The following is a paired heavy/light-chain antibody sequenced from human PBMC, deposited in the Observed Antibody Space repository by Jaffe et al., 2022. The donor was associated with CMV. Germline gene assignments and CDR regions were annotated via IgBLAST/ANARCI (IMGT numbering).Heavy chain of an antibody. Sequence: EVQLVESGGGLVKPGGSLRLSCAASGFTFSSYSMNWVRQAPGKGLEWVSSISSSSSYIYYADSVKGRFTISRDNAKNSLYLQMNSLRAEDTAVYYCARDLISWSGCSGGSCYNYYYYMDVWGKGTTVTVSS. CDR1: GFTFSSYS. CDR3: ARDLISWSGCSGGSCYNYYYYMDV. J-gene: IGHJ6*03. V-gene: IGHV3-21*01. CDR2: ISSSSSYI. D-gene: IGHD2-15*01.
Light chain of an antibody. V-gene: IGKV3-11*01. CDR2: DAS. CDR1: QSVSSY. Sequence: EIVLTQSPATLSLSPGERATLSCRASQSVSSYLAWYQQKPGQAPRLLIYDASNRATGIPARFSGSGSGTDFTLTISSLEPEDFAVYYCQQRSNWPPSWTFGQGTKVEIK. J-gene: IGKJ1*01. CDR3: QQRSNWPPSWT.